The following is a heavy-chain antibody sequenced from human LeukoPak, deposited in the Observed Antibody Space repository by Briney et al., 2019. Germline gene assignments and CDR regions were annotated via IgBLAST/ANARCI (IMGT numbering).Heavy chain of an antibody. CDR3: ARVRGLEWFDSCWSDP. V-gene: IGHV1-18*01. CDR1: GYTFTSYG. CDR2: ISAYNGNT. J-gene: IGHJ5*02. Sequence: ASVKVSCKASGYTFTSYGISWVRQAPGQGLEWMGWISAYNGNTNYAQKLQGRVTMTTDTSTSTAYMELRSLRSDDTAVYYCARVRGLEWFDSCWSDPWGQGTLVTVSS. D-gene: IGHD3-3*01.